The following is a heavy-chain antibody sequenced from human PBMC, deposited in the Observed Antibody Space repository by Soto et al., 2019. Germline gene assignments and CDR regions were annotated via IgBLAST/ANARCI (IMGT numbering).Heavy chain of an antibody. V-gene: IGHV4-59*01. J-gene: IGHJ4*02. CDR2: IYYSGST. CDR1: GGSISSYY. Sequence: SETLSLTCTVSGGSISSYYWSWIRQPPGKGLEWIGYIYYSGSTNYNPSLKSRVTISVDTSKNQFSLKLSSVTAADTAAYYCARNRVRYGGYVRYFDYWGQGTLVTVSS. CDR3: ARNRVRYGGYVRYFDY. D-gene: IGHD5-12*01.